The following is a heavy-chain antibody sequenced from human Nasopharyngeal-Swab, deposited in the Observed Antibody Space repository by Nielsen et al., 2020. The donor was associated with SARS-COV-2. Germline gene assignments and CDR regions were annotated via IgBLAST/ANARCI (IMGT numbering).Heavy chain of an antibody. J-gene: IGHJ6*02. CDR2: IYYSGST. CDR1: GGSISSYY. D-gene: IGHD3-10*01. CDR3: AREEVAGSGYYYGMDV. V-gene: IGHV4-59*01. Sequence: GSLRLSCTVAGGSISSYYWSWIRQPPGKGLEWLGSIYYSGSTNYNPSLKSRVTISVDTSKNKFSLKLSSVTAADTAVYYCAREEVAGSGYYYGMDVWGQGTTITVSS.